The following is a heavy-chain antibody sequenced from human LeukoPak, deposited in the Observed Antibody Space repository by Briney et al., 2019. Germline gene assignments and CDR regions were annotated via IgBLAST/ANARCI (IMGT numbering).Heavy chain of an antibody. CDR3: ARVPIVYSSSWYWFDP. D-gene: IGHD6-13*01. V-gene: IGHV7-4-1*02. CDR2: INTNTGNP. Sequence: GASVKVSCKASGYTFTGYYMHWVRQAPGQGLEWMGWINTNTGNPTYAQGFTGRFVFSLDTSVSTAYLQISSLKAEDTAVYYCARVPIVYSSSWYWFDPWGQGTLVTVSS. J-gene: IGHJ5*02. CDR1: GYTFTGYY.